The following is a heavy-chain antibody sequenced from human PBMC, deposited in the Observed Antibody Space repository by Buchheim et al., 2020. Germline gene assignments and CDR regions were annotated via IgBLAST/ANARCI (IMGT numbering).Heavy chain of an antibody. V-gene: IGHV3-48*02. J-gene: IGHJ6*02. CDR3: APMSGRMDV. CDR1: GFTFSSYT. CDR2: ITSSSSII. Sequence: EVQLVESGGGLVQPGGSLRLSCAASGFTFSSYTMNWVRQAPGKGLEWVSLITSSSSIIYYADSVKGRFTISRTIAETSLYLQMNSLRDEDTAVYYCAPMSGRMDVWGRGTT.